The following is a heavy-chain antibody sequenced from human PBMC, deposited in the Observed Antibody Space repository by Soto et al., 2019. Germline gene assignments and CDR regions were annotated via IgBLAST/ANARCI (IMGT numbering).Heavy chain of an antibody. J-gene: IGHJ5*02. Sequence: QVQLVESGGGVVQPGGSLRLSCAASGFTFSSYGIYWARQAPGKGLEWVAVIWDDGSNKYYADSVKGRFTVSRDNSKKMLYLKMKRGRAEATAVYYCARQVVVAGNQYNCFDLWGQGTMVTVSS. V-gene: IGHV3-33*01. CDR2: IWDDGSNK. CDR3: ARQVVVAGNQYNCFDL. CDR1: GFTFSSYG. D-gene: IGHD2-15*01.